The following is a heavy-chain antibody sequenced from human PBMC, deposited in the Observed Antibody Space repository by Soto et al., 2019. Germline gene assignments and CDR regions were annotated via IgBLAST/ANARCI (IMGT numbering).Heavy chain of an antibody. CDR1: GGSISSYY. J-gene: IGHJ4*02. V-gene: IGHV4-59*01. D-gene: IGHD5-18*01. CDR3: ARVPDTAMVTVDY. CDR2: IYYSGST. Sequence: TSETLSLTCTVSGGSISSYYWSWIRQPPGKGLEWIGYIYYSGSTNYNPSLKSRVTILVDTSKNQFSLKLSSVTAADTAVYYCARVPDTAMVTVDYWGQGTLVTVSS.